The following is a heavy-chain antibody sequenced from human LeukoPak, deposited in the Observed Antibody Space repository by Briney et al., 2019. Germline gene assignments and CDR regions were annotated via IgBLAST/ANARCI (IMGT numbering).Heavy chain of an antibody. CDR3: ARSHGGITIRNWFDP. Sequence: ASVKVSCQASGYTFTGYYMHWVRQAPGQGLEWMGWINPNSGGTNYAQKFQGRVTMTRDTSISTAYMELSRLRSDDTAVYYCARSHGGITIRNWFDPWGQRTLVTVSS. CDR1: GYTFTGYY. D-gene: IGHD3-3*01. J-gene: IGHJ5*02. V-gene: IGHV1-2*02. CDR2: INPNSGGT.